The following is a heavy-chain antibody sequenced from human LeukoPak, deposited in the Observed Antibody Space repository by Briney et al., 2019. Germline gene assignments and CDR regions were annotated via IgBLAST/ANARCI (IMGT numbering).Heavy chain of an antibody. V-gene: IGHV4-34*01. CDR1: GGCFSGYY. D-gene: IGHD6-13*01. CDR2: INHSGST. CDR3: ARGLYSSSWSNYYYYYGMDV. J-gene: IGHJ6*02. Sequence: SETLSLTCAVYGGCFSGYYWSWNRQPPGKGLEWIGEINHSGSTNYNPSLKSRVTISVDTSKNQFSLKLSSVTAADTAVYYCARGLYSSSWSNYYYYYGMDVWGQGTTVTVSS.